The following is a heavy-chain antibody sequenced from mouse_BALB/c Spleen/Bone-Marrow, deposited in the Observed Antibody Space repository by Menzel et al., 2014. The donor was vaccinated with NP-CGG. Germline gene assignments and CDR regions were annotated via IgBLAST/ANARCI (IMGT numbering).Heavy chain of an antibody. D-gene: IGHD1-1*01. CDR1: DYSFTDYY. Sequence: LVKTGASVKISCKASDYSFTDYYIHWVKQTHGKSLEWIGYISCYNGATNYNQKFKGKATFTVDTSSSAAYMQFSSLTSEDSAVYYCARSEGIYYYGSSCAMDYWGQGTSVTVSS. CDR3: ARSEGIYYYGSSCAMDY. V-gene: IGHV1S34*01. CDR2: ISCYNGAT. J-gene: IGHJ4*01.